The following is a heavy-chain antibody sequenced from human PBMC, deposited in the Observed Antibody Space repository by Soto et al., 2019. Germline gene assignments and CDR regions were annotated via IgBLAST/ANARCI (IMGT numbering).Heavy chain of an antibody. CDR2: ISSYTGDSYYRHTANT. CDR3: ARSLTEGYCTITGCYTRPLYGMDV. CDR1: GYNFTDYH. Sequence: ASVNVSCKASGYNFTDYHIHWVRQAPGQGLECMGWISSYTGDSYYRHTANTEYAQKFQGRVSLTTDTFTTTAYMELRGLRSDDTAVYYCARSLTEGYCTITGCYTRPLYGMDVWGQGTTVTVSS. J-gene: IGHJ6*02. V-gene: IGHV1-18*04. D-gene: IGHD2-2*02.